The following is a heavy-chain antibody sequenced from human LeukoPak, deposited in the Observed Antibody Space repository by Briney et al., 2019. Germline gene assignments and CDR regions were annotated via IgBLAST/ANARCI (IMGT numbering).Heavy chain of an antibody. V-gene: IGHV4-34*01. D-gene: IGHD1-7*01. J-gene: IGHJ5*02. CDR2: INHSGST. CDR3: ARGFNWNYHWFDP. CDR1: GGSFSGYY. Sequence: SETLSLTCAVYGGSFSGYYWSWIRQPPGKGLEWIGKINHSGSTNYNPSLKSRVTISVDTSKNQFSLKLSSVTAADTAVYYCARGFNWNYHWFDPWGQGTLVTVSS.